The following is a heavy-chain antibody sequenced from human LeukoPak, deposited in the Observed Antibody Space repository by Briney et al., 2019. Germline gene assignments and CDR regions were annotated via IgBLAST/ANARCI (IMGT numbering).Heavy chain of an antibody. Sequence: GGSLRLSCEASGFTFGRSAMTWVRQTPGKGLEWFSSISSSGNTYYADSVKGRFTISRDNSKNLVNLQMNSLRAENTAIYYCVKGRMSEDGLDFWGQGSLVTVSS. J-gene: IGHJ4*02. D-gene: IGHD5-24*01. CDR1: GFTFGRSA. CDR2: ISSSGNT. CDR3: VKGRMSEDGLDF. V-gene: IGHV3-23*01.